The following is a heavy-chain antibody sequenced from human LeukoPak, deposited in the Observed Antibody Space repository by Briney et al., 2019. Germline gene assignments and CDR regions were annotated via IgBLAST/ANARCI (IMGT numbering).Heavy chain of an antibody. CDR2: FDPEDGET. V-gene: IGHV1-24*01. Sequence: ASVKVSCKVSGYTLTELSMHWVRQAPGKGLEWMGGFDPEDGETIYAQKFQGRVTVTEDTSTDTAYMELSSLRSEDTAVYYCATSLRVVGQFDYWGQGTLVTVSS. D-gene: IGHD1-26*01. J-gene: IGHJ4*02. CDR1: GYTLTELS. CDR3: ATSLRVVGQFDY.